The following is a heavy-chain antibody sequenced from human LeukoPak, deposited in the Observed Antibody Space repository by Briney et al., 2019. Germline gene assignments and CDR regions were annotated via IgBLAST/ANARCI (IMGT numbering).Heavy chain of an antibody. CDR1: GFTVSTNY. J-gene: IGHJ4*02. Sequence: PGRSLRLSCAPSGFTVSTNYMSWVSPDPGKGLEWVSAINSSGDTLYEDSVKVRFTISRDNSKNTLYLQLNRLRAEDTAGYYCAAIVALRSNGPYVNSWRQGALVSVSS. V-gene: IGHV3-53*01. D-gene: IGHD2/OR15-2a*01. CDR2: INSSGDT. CDR3: AAIVALRSNGPYVNS.